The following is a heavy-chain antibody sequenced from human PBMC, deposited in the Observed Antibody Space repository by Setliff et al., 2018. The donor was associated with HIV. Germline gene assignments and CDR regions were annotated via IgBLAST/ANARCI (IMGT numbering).Heavy chain of an antibody. CDR2: INAGNGNT. CDR3: ARGGGVLRYFDFPLFICGRRGCFDI. J-gene: IGHJ3*02. V-gene: IGHV1-3*01. D-gene: IGHD3-9*01. CDR1: GYTFTSYA. Sequence: GASVKVSCKASGYTFTSYAMHRVRQAPGQRLEWMGWINAGNGNTKYSQKFQGRVTITTDESTSTAYMELSSLRSEDTAVYYCARGGGVLRYFDFPLFICGRRGCFDIWGQGTMVTVSS.